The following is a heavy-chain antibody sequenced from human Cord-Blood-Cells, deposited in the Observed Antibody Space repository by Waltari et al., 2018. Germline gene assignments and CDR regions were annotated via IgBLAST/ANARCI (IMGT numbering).Heavy chain of an antibody. J-gene: IGHJ4*02. V-gene: IGHV3-21*01. CDR1: GFTFSSYS. CDR3: ARDRNGGNYFDY. Sequence: EVQLVESGGGLVKPGGSLRLSCAASGFTFSSYSMNWVRQAPGKGLEWVSAISSSSSYIYYADPVKGRFTISRDNAKNSLYLQMNSLRAEDTAVYYCARDRNGGNYFDYWGQGTLVTVSS. D-gene: IGHD2-15*01. CDR2: ISSSSSYI.